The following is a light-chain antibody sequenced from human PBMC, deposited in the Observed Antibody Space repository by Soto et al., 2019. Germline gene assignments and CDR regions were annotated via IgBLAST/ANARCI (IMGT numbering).Light chain of an antibody. CDR1: QSVSSN. CDR2: VAS. V-gene: IGKV3-15*01. Sequence: EIVMTQSPATLSVSPGERATLSCRASQSVSSNLAWYQQKPGQAPRLLIYVASNRVTGIPARFSGSGSGTEFTLTISSLQSEDFAVYYCQQYNNWLTWTFGQGTKVEIK. CDR3: QQYNNWLTWT. J-gene: IGKJ1*01.